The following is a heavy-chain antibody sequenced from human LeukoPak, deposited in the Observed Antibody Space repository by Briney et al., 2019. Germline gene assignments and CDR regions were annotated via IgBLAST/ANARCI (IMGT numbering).Heavy chain of an antibody. CDR1: GYTFSGYY. J-gene: IGHJ3*02. Sequence: ASVKVSCKASGYTFSGYYIHWVRQAPGQGPEWMGRINPNNGGTNYAQKFQGRVTMTRDMSMSTAYMELSRLRSDDTAVYYCAGEDNSSGYRPFDIWGQGTMVTVPS. CDR2: INPNNGGT. V-gene: IGHV1-2*06. D-gene: IGHD3-22*01. CDR3: AGEDNSSGYRPFDI.